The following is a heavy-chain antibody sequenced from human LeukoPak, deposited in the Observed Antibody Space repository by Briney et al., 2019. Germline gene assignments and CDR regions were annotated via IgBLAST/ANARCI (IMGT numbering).Heavy chain of an antibody. V-gene: IGHV3-7*01. Sequence: GGSLRLSCAASGLTFSKNWMSWVSQAPGNGLEWLANINPDGSDKYYVDSMKGRFAISRDNAKNSLYLQIDGLRDDDTAVYYCARHSDWSYDYWGQGTLVIVSS. D-gene: IGHD1-7*01. CDR2: INPDGSDK. J-gene: IGHJ4*02. CDR1: GLTFSKNW. CDR3: ARHSDWSYDY.